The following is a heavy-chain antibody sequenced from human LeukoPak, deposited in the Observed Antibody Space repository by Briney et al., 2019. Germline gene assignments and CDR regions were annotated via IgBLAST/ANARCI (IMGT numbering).Heavy chain of an antibody. J-gene: IGHJ4*02. CDR1: SGSFSGYY. CDR3: ARGRALFD. V-gene: IGHV4-34*01. Sequence: SETLSLTCAVYSGSFSGYYRNWIRQPPGKGLEWIGEVNHSGSTNYNPSLKSRVTISLDTSMNQFSLRLSSVTAADTAVYYCARGRALFDWGQGTLVTVSS. D-gene: IGHD2-21*01. CDR2: VNHSGST.